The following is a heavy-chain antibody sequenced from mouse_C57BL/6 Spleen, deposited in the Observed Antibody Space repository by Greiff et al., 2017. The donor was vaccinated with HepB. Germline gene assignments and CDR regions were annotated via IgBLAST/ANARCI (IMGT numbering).Heavy chain of an antibody. CDR2: IYWDDDK. Sequence: QVTLKESGPGILQSSQTLSLTCSFSGFSLSTSGMGVSWIRQPSGKGLEWLAHIYWDDDKRYNPSLKSRLTISKDTSRNQVFLKITSVDTAVTATYYCARSSYYDYTWFAYWGQGTLVTVSA. CDR3: ARSSYYDYTWFAY. D-gene: IGHD2-4*01. CDR1: GFSLSTSGMG. J-gene: IGHJ3*01. V-gene: IGHV8-12*01.